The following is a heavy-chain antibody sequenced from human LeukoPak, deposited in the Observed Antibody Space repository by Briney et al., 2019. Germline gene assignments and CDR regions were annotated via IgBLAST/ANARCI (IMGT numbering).Heavy chain of an antibody. J-gene: IGHJ5*02. D-gene: IGHD6-19*01. Sequence: SQTLSLTCAVSGGSISSGGYSWSWIRQPPGKGLEWIEYIYHSGSTYYNPSLKSRVTISVDRSKNQFSLKLSSVTAADTAVYYCARASQWLGSRWFDPWGQGTLVTVFS. CDR1: GGSISSGGYS. CDR3: ARASQWLGSRWFDP. CDR2: IYHSGST. V-gene: IGHV4-30-2*01.